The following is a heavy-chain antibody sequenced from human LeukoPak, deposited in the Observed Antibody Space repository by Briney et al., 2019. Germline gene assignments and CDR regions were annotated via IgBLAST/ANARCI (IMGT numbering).Heavy chain of an antibody. Sequence: PGGSLRLSCAASGFTFSSYTMTWVRQAPGKGLEWVSAISGSGGSTYFADSVKGRFTISRDNSKNTLYLQMNSLRVEDTAVFYCARDQADCSSSSCYERGFEDWGQGTLVTVSS. J-gene: IGHJ4*02. D-gene: IGHD2-2*01. V-gene: IGHV3-23*01. CDR2: ISGSGGST. CDR3: ARDQADCSSSSCYERGFED. CDR1: GFTFSSYT.